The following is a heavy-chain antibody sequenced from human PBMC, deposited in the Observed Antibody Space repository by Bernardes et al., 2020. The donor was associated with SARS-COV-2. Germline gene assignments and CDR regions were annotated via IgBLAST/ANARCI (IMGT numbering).Heavy chain of an antibody. CDR3: ARDYYDSNGRMLDY. D-gene: IGHD3-22*01. CDR1: GFTFSSYA. Sequence: GGSLRLSCAASGFTFSSYAMHWVRQAPGKWLEWVAVISYDGSNKYYADSVKGRFTISRDNSKNTLYLHMNSLRAADTAVYYCARDYYDSNGRMLDYWGQGTLVTVSS. J-gene: IGHJ4*02. CDR2: ISYDGSNK. V-gene: IGHV3-30-3*01.